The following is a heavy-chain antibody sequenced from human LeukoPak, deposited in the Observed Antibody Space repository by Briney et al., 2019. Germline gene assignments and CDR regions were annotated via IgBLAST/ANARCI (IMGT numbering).Heavy chain of an antibody. CDR1: GFTFSDYY. Sequence: PGGSLRLSCAASGFTFSDYYMSWLRQAPGKGLEWVSYISSSGSTKYYADSVKGRFTISRDNAKNSLYLQMNSLRAEDTAVYYCARSQNCSSTSCSDAFDIWGQGTMVTVSS. CDR3: ARSQNCSSTSCSDAFDI. J-gene: IGHJ3*02. D-gene: IGHD2-2*01. CDR2: ISSSGSTK. V-gene: IGHV3-11*01.